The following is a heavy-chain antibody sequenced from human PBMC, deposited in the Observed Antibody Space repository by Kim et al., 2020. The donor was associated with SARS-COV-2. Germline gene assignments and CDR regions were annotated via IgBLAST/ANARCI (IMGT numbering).Heavy chain of an antibody. Sequence: ASVKVSCKASGYTFTSYGISWVRQAPGQGLEWMGWISAYNGNTNYAQKLQGRVTMTTDTSTSTAYMELRSLRSDDTAVYYCARGVGATSNRFRKSTPMLDYWGQGTLVTVSS. D-gene: IGHD1-26*01. CDR1: GYTFTSYG. CDR2: ISAYNGNT. CDR3: ARGVGATSNRFRKSTPMLDY. V-gene: IGHV1-18*01. J-gene: IGHJ4*02.